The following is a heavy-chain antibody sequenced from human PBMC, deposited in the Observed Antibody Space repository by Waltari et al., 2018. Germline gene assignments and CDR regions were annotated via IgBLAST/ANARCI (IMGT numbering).Heavy chain of an antibody. CDR1: GYTFTSYY. Sequence: QVQLVQSGAEVKKPGASVKVSCKASGYTFTSYYMPWVRQAPGQGLEWMGIINPSGGSTGYAQKFQGRVTMTRETSTSTVYMELSSLRSEDTAVYYCARDRGYSSSSFYYYGMDVWGQGTTVTVSS. D-gene: IGHD6-6*01. V-gene: IGHV1-46*01. J-gene: IGHJ6*02. CDR2: INPSGGST. CDR3: ARDRGYSSSSFYYYGMDV.